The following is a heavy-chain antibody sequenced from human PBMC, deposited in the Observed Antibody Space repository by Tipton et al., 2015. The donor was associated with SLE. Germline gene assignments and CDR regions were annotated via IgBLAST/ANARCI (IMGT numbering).Heavy chain of an antibody. D-gene: IGHD1-7*01. V-gene: IGHV4-59*11. Sequence: TLSLTCTVSGGSISSHYWSWIRQPPGKGLEWIGYIYYSGSTNYNPSLKSRVTISVDTSKNQFSLKLSSVTAADTAVYYCARGELPLGYWGQGTLVTVSS. CDR1: GGSISSHY. CDR2: IYYSGST. J-gene: IGHJ4*02. CDR3: ARGELPLGY.